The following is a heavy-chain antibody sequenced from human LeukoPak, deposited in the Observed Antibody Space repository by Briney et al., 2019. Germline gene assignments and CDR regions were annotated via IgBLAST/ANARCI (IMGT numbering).Heavy chain of an antibody. J-gene: IGHJ5*02. D-gene: IGHD5-24*01. V-gene: IGHV4-59*08. CDR3: ARHSTRGLQLKS. CDR2: IYYSGST. CDR1: GGSFSGYY. Sequence: SETLSLTCAVYGGSFSGYYWSWIRQPPGRGLEWIGQIYYSGSTDYNPSLKSRVTISVDTSKNQFSLKLTSVTAADTAVYYCARHSTRGLQLKSWGQGTLVTVSS.